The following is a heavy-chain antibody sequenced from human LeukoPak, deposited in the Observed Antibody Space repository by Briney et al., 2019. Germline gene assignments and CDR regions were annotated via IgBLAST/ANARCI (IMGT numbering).Heavy chain of an antibody. CDR1: GGSISSDSDY. Sequence: PSETLSLTCTVSGGSISSDSDYWSWIRQPAGKGLEWIRRIYSGSTDYNPSLRSRLTISVDTSKNQFSLKLSSVTAADTAVYYCARDADRDGYVVNWFDPWGQGTLVTVSS. V-gene: IGHV4-61*02. CDR2: IYSGST. J-gene: IGHJ5*02. CDR3: ARDADRDGYVVNWFDP. D-gene: IGHD5-24*01.